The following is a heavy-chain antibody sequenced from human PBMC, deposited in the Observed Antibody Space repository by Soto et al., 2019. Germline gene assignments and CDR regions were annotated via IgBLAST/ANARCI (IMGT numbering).Heavy chain of an antibody. J-gene: IGHJ4*02. CDR2: ISDNGGRT. V-gene: IGHV3-23*01. CDR1: GFTVRSYG. D-gene: IGHD3-3*01. CDR3: ATRALDDK. Sequence: EVQLLESGGRFVQPGGSLRLYCAASGFTVRSYGMSWVRQAPGKGLEWISAISDNGGRTDYADSVKGRFTISRDNSQSTIFLQMNTLTDEDTAVYYCATRALDDKWGQGTLVTVS.